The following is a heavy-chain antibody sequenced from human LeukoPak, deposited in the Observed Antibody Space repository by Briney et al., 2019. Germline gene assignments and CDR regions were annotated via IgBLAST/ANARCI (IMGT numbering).Heavy chain of an antibody. CDR3: AREALGAVGDFDY. J-gene: IGHJ4*02. CDR1: GGSISSGNYY. D-gene: IGHD1-26*01. CDR2: IYHSGST. Sequence: KTSETLSLTCTVSGGSISSGNYYWSWIRQPPGKGLEWIGYIYHSGSTYYNPSLKSRVTISVDRSKNQFSLKLSSVTAADTAVYYCAREALGAVGDFDYWGQGTLVTVSS. V-gene: IGHV4-30-2*01.